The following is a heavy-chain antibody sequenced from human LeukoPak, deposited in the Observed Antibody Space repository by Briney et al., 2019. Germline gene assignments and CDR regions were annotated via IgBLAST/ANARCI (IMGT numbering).Heavy chain of an antibody. D-gene: IGHD6-6*01. CDR2: ISSSSSYI. CDR3: QADKYSSSTQNDY. CDR1: GFTFSSYS. Sequence: PGGSLRLSCAASGFTFSSYSMNWVRQAPGKGLEWVSSISSSSSYIYYADSVKGRFTISRDNAKNSLYLQMNSLRAEDTAVYYCQADKYSSSTQNDYWGQGTLVTVSS. J-gene: IGHJ4*02. V-gene: IGHV3-21*01.